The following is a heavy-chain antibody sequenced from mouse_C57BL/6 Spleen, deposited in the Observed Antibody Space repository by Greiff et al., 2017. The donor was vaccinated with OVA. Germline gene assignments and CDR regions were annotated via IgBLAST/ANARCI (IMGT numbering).Heavy chain of an antibody. CDR2: IWTGGGT. D-gene: IGHD2-4*01. J-gene: IGHJ2*01. CDR3: ARNGDYDGGYYFDY. V-gene: IGHV2-9-1*01. Sequence: VKLQESGPGLVAPSQSLSITCTVSGFSLTSYAISCVRQPPGKGLEWLGVIWTGGGTNYNSALKSRLSISKDNSKSQVFLKMNSLQTDDTARYYCARNGDYDGGYYFDYWGQGTTLTVSS. CDR1: GFSLTSYA.